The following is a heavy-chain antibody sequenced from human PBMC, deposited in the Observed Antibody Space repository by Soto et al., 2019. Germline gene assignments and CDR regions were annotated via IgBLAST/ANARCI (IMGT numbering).Heavy chain of an antibody. CDR2: IWYDGSNK. CDR1: GFTFSSYG. CDR3: ASESELELLLLSGMDV. J-gene: IGHJ6*01. D-gene: IGHD1-26*01. Sequence: QVQLVESGGGVVQPGRSLRLSCAASGFTFSSYGMYWVRKAPGKGLEWVAVIWYDGSNKYYADSVKGRFTISRYNSKNTLYLQMNSLIAEDTAVYYCASESELELLLLSGMDVWGQGTTVTVSS. V-gene: IGHV3-33*01.